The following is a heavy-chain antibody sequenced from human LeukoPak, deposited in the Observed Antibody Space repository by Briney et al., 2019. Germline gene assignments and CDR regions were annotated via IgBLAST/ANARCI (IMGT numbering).Heavy chain of an antibody. Sequence: PSETLSLTCTVSGGSISNSYYWGWIRQPPGKGLEWIGSIYYSGSTYYNPSLKSRVTISVDTSKNQFSLKLSSVTAADTAVYYCARVSPFGWFDPWGQGTLVTVSS. CDR2: IYYSGST. D-gene: IGHD3-10*01. V-gene: IGHV4-39*07. CDR3: ARVSPFGWFDP. CDR1: GGSISNSYY. J-gene: IGHJ5*02.